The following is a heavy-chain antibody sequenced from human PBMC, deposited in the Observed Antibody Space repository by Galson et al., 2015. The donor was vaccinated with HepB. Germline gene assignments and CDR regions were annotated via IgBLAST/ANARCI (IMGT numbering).Heavy chain of an antibody. V-gene: IGHV1-69*13. D-gene: IGHD4-11*01. CDR3: ARPRKIYSNYGYWFDP. CDR2: IIPIFGTA. CDR1: GGTFSSYA. Sequence: SVKVSCKASGGTFSSYAISWVRQAPGQGLEWMGGIIPIFGTANYAQKFQGRVTITADESTSTAYMELSSLRSEDTAVYYCARPRKIYSNYGYWFDPWGQGTLVTVSS. J-gene: IGHJ5*02.